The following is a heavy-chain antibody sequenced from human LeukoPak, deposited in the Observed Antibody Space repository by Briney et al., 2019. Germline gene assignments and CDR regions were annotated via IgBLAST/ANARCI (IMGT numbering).Heavy chain of an antibody. CDR2: IYYSGST. Sequence: SETLSLTCTVSGGSISSYYWSWIRQPPGKGLEWIGYIYYSGSTNYNPSLKSRVTISVDTSKNQFSLKLSSVTAVDTAVYYCARLSIAVAGGWFDPWGQGTLVTVSS. D-gene: IGHD6-19*01. V-gene: IGHV4-59*08. CDR3: ARLSIAVAGGWFDP. J-gene: IGHJ5*02. CDR1: GGSISSYY.